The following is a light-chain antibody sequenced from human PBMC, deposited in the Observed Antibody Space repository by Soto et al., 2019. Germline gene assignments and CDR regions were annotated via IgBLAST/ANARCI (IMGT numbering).Light chain of an antibody. CDR1: QRVSPN. J-gene: IGKJ3*01. Sequence: EIVLTQSPGTLSLSPGERATLSCRASQRVSPNLAWYQQKPGQAPRLLIYGATSRASGIPDRFSGSGSGTDFTLTISRLEPEDFAVYYCQQFGDSLTFGPGTKVDIK. V-gene: IGKV3-20*01. CDR3: QQFGDSLT. CDR2: GAT.